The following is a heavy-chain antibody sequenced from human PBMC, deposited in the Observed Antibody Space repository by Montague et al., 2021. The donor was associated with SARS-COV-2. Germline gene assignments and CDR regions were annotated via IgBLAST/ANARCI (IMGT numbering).Heavy chain of an antibody. J-gene: IGHJ1*01. D-gene: IGHD6-19*01. CDR2: IYRGGSIT. CDR3: ATRYNSGWHDALDI. V-gene: IGHV3-23*03. CDR1: GLTFNNYA. Sequence: SLRLSCAASGLTFNNYAFSWVRQAPGKGLEWVSIIYRGGSITYYADALKGRYTISRDDFKNTVYLQMNSLRADDTAVYYCATRYNSGWHDALDIWSQGILVSVSS.